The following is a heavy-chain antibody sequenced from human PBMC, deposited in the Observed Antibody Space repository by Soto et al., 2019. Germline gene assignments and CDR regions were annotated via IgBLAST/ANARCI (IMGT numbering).Heavy chain of an antibody. Sequence: QITLKESGPTLVKPTQTLTLTSTFSGFSLSTSGVGVGWIRQPPGKALEWLALIYWDDDKRYSPSLKSRLTITKDTSKHQVVLTMTNMDPVDTATYYCAHRDDILTGYYDYWGQGTLVTVSS. CDR1: GFSLSTSGVG. V-gene: IGHV2-5*02. CDR3: AHRDDILTGYYDY. CDR2: IYWDDDK. J-gene: IGHJ4*02. D-gene: IGHD3-9*01.